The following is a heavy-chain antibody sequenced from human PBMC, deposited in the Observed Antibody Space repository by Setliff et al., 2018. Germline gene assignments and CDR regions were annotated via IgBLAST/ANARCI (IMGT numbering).Heavy chain of an antibody. CDR2: IYYSGST. CDR1: GGSISSSSYY. CDR3: ARASYGWGSHYKIKWFDP. J-gene: IGHJ5*02. Sequence: SETLSLTCTVSGGSISSSSYYWGWIRQPPGKGLEWIGSIYYSGSTYYNPSLKSRVTISLDKSRNQFSLHLNSVTASDTAVYYCARASYGWGSHYKIKWFDPWGQGTLVTVSS. V-gene: IGHV4-39*07. D-gene: IGHD3-10*01.